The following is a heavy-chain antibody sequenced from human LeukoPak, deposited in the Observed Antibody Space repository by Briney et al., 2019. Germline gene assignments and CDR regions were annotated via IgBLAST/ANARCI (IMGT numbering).Heavy chain of an antibody. CDR3: ASRVDDYVWGSYTEAEYFQH. Sequence: PSETLSLTCTVSGGSISSYYWSWIRQPPGKGLEWIGYIYHTGSTYYNPSLRSRVTISVDRSKNQFSLRLSSVTAADTAVYYCASRVDDYVWGSYTEAEYFQHWGQGTLVTVSS. J-gene: IGHJ1*01. D-gene: IGHD3-16*01. V-gene: IGHV4-59*12. CDR1: GGSISSYY. CDR2: IYHTGST.